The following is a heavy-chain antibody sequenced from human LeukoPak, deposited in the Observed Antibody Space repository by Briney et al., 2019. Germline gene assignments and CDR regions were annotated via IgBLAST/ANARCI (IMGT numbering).Heavy chain of an antibody. CDR2: ISAYNGNT. Sequence: ASVKVSCKASGYTFTSYGISWVRQAPGQGLEWMGWISAYNGNTNYAQKLQGRVTMTTDTSTSTAYMELRSLRSEDTAVYYCARGGSRELQYSSSIFDYWGQGTPVTVSS. J-gene: IGHJ4*02. D-gene: IGHD6-6*01. CDR1: GYTFTSYG. V-gene: IGHV1-18*04. CDR3: ARGGSRELQYSSSIFDY.